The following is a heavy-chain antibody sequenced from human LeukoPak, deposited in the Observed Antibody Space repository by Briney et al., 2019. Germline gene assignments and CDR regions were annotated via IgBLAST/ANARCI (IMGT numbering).Heavy chain of an antibody. D-gene: IGHD6-13*01. CDR3: ANGQQLS. J-gene: IGHJ4*02. Sequence: GGSLRLSCAASGFTFNNFALNWVRQAPGKGLEWVSAISGSGGSTYYADSVKGRFTISRDNSKNTLYLQMNSLRAEDTAVYYCANGQQLSWGQGTLVTVSS. CDR2: ISGSGGST. V-gene: IGHV3-23*01. CDR1: GFTFNNFA.